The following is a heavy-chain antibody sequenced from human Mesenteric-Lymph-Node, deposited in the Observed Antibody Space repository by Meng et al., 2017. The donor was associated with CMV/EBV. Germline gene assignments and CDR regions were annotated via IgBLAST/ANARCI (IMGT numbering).Heavy chain of an antibody. D-gene: IGHD1-14*01. J-gene: IGHJ4*02. V-gene: IGHV4-59*13. Sequence: SETLSLTCTVSGASITTFYWAWIRQPPGKILEWLGYVSYSGTTNYNPSLRSRVTISRDASNNHFSLQLRSVTAADTAIYYCARDAYNSFDFWSRGSQVTVSS. CDR3: ARDAYNSFDF. CDR1: GASITTFY. CDR2: VSYSGTT.